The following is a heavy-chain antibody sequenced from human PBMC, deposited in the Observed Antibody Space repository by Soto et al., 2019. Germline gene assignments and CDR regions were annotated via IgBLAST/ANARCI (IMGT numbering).Heavy chain of an antibody. D-gene: IGHD3-10*01. CDR3: AKDTRIRDMVRGVIPFYFDY. CDR1: GFTFSSYA. Sequence: PGGSLRLSCAASGFTFSSYAMSWVRQSPGKGLEWVSAISGSGGSTYYADSVKGRFTISRDNSKNTLYLQMNSLRAEDTAVYYCAKDTRIRDMVRGVIPFYFDYWGQGPLVTVSS. V-gene: IGHV3-23*01. J-gene: IGHJ4*02. CDR2: ISGSGGST.